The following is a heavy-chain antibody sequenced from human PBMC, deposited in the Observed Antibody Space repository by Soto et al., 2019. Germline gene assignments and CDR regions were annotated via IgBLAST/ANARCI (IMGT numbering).Heavy chain of an antibody. CDR1: GLTISNAW. CDR3: TTGSVEGV. CDR2: IKTNTEGGTT. Sequence: EVQLVESGGGFIYPGGSLRLSCAASGLTISNAWMNWVRQAPGKGLEWVGRIKTNTEGGTTDYAAAVKGRVTVSRDDSKHTLYLQMNSLQTEDTAVYYCTTGSVEGVWCQGTTVTVSS. D-gene: IGHD2-15*01. J-gene: IGHJ6*02. V-gene: IGHV3-15*07.